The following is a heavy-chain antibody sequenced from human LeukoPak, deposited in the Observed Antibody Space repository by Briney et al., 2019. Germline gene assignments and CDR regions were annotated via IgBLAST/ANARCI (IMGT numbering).Heavy chain of an antibody. Sequence: PGGSLRLSCAASGFAFSDYWMTWVRQAPGKGLEWVAHINQDGSKEHYMDSVKARFTISRDNAKNSLTLQMNSLRAEDTAVYYCVRHGGVSGSDLLDYWGQGSLVTVSS. D-gene: IGHD5-12*01. CDR2: INQDGSKE. J-gene: IGHJ4*02. CDR3: VRHGGVSGSDLLDY. CDR1: GFAFSDYW. V-gene: IGHV3-7*01.